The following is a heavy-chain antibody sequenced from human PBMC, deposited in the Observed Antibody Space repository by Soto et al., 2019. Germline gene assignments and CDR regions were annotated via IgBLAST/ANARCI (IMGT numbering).Heavy chain of an antibody. V-gene: IGHV3-53*01. Sequence: PGGSLRLSGAASGFIVCSDYISWVRQAPGKGLEWVSVIYSGGSPFYADSVKGRFTISRDNSKNTVYLHMNSLRADDTAVYYCARETGPTNNWFDPWGQGTLVTVSS. CDR3: ARETGPTNNWFDP. J-gene: IGHJ5*02. D-gene: IGHD1-1*01. CDR2: IYSGGSP. CDR1: GFIVCSDY.